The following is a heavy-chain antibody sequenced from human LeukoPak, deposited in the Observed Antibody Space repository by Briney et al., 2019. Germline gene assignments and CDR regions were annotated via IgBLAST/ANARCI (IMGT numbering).Heavy chain of an antibody. V-gene: IGHV1-69-2*01. J-gene: IGHJ5*02. D-gene: IGHD4-11*01. CDR1: GYTFTDYY. Sequence: ASVKISCKVSGYTFTDYYVHWVQQAPGKGLEWMGLVDPEDGETIYAEKFRGRVTITADTSTDTAYMELSSLRSEDTAVYYCATGIYSRWFDLWGQGTLVTVSS. CDR2: VDPEDGET. CDR3: ATGIYSRWFDL.